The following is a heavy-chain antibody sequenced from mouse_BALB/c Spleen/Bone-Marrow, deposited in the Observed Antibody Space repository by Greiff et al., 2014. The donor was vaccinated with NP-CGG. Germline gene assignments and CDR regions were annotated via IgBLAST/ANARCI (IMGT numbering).Heavy chain of an antibody. V-gene: IGHV1-54*03. CDR2: NNPGSGGT. CDR1: GYAFTNYL. J-gene: IGHJ4*01. CDR3: ARSIYDGYSEAMDY. D-gene: IGHD2-3*01. Sequence: QVHVKQSGAELVRPGTSVKVSCRASGYAFTNYLIEWVKQRPGQGLEWIGVNNPGSGGTNYNEKFKGKATLTADKSSSTVYMQLSSLTSDDSAVYFCARSIYDGYSEAMDYWGRGTSVTVSS.